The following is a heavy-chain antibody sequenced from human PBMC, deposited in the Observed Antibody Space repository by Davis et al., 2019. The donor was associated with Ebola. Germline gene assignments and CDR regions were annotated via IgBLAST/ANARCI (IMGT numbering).Heavy chain of an antibody. Sequence: PGGSLRLSCTVSGGSISSYYWSWIRQPPGKGLEWIGYIYNSGHTKYNPSLSSRVTMSVDTSKNQFSLKLSSVTAADTAVYYCARSDYRNYYYYYMDVWGKGTTVTVSS. CDR3: ARSDYRNYYYYYMDV. CDR2: IYNSGHT. D-gene: IGHD4-11*01. J-gene: IGHJ6*03. V-gene: IGHV4-59*01. CDR1: GGSISSYY.